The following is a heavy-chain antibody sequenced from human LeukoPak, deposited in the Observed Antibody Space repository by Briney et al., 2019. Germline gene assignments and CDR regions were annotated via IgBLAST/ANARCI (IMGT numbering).Heavy chain of an antibody. D-gene: IGHD6-13*01. CDR1: GFTFSSYS. Sequence: GGSLRLSCAASGFTFSSYSMNWVRQAPGKGLEWVSYISSSSSTIYYADSVKGRFTISRDNAKNSLYLQMTSLRAEDTAVYHCARDDGSWYGEDFDYWGQGTLVTVSS. CDR2: ISSSSSTI. CDR3: ARDDGSWYGEDFDY. J-gene: IGHJ4*02. V-gene: IGHV3-48*04.